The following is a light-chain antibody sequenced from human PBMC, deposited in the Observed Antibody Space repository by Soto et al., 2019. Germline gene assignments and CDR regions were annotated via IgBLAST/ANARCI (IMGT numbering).Light chain of an antibody. CDR2: SND. CDR3: ATWDSSLSAGV. CDR1: SSNIGSNT. J-gene: IGLJ1*01. Sequence: QSVLTQAPSASGTPGQRVTISCSGSSSNIGSNTVSWYQQVPGTAPKLLIYSNDQRPSGVPDRFSGSKSGTSATLGITGLQTGDEADYYCATWDSSLSAGVFGTGTKVTVL. V-gene: IGLV1-44*01.